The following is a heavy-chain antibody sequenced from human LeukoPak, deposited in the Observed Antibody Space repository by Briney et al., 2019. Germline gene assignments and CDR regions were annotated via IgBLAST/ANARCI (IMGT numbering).Heavy chain of an antibody. V-gene: IGHV1-18*01. CDR3: ARSDYRNYYYYGMDV. Sequence: ASVKVSFKASGYTFTSFGINWVRQAPGQGLEWMGWISTYIGNTDYAQKFQGRVSMTTDASTTTAYLELRSLRSDDTAVYYCARSDYRNYYYYGMDVWGQGTTVTVSS. D-gene: IGHD4-11*01. CDR1: GYTFTSFG. CDR2: ISTYIGNT. J-gene: IGHJ6*02.